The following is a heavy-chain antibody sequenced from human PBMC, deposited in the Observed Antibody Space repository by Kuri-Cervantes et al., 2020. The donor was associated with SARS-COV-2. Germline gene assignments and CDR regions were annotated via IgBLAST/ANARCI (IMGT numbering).Heavy chain of an antibody. CDR2: IYTSGST. D-gene: IGHD4-11*01. CDR1: GGSISSGSYY. V-gene: IGHV4-61*02. CDR3: AGGGSGNYPNLLGY. J-gene: IGHJ4*02. Sequence: LRLSCTVSGGSISSGSYYWSWIRQPAGKGLEWIGRIYTSGSTNYNPSLKSRVTISVDTSKNQFSLKLSSVTAADTAVYYRAGGGSGNYPNLLGYWGQGTLVTVSS.